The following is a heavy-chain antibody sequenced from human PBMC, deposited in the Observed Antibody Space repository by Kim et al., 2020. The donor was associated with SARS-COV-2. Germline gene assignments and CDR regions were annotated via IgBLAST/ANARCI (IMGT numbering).Heavy chain of an antibody. CDR3: VRGRALDV. J-gene: IGHJ6*02. D-gene: IGHD1-26*01. Sequence: GGSLRLSCAASRFTFNIFWMHWVHQVPGKGLEWVANIKPDGGEKYYVDSVEGRFTISRDNAKNSLYLQMNSLRAEDTAVYYCVRGRALDVWGQGTTVTVS. CDR1: RFTFNIFW. CDR2: IKPDGGEK. V-gene: IGHV3-7*03.